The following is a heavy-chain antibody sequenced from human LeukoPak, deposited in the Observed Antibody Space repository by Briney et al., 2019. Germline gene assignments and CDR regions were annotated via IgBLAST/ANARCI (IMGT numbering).Heavy chain of an antibody. CDR1: GFSFSNFG. V-gene: IGHV3-48*04. CDR2: ISGSSGTM. CDR3: ARERGGFGGYLPYYYLDV. D-gene: IGHD5-12*01. J-gene: IGHJ6*03. Sequence: GGSLRLSCAGTGFSFSNFGMNWVRQVPGKGLECVSFISGSSGTMYYADSVKGRFTISRDNTKNSLYLQMNSLRAEDTAIYYCARERGGFGGYLPYYYLDVWGKGTTVTVSS.